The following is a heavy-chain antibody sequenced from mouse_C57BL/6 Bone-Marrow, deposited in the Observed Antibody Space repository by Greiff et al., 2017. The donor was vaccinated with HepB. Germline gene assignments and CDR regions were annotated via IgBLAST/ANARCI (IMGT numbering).Heavy chain of an antibody. CDR1: GYTFTSYG. Sequence: QVQLQQSGAELARPGASVKLSCKASGYTFTSYGISWVKPSTGQGLEWIGEIYPRSGNTYYNEKFKGKATLTADKSSSTAYMELRSLTSEDSAVYFCARYYYGRGGMDYGGQGTSVTVSS. V-gene: IGHV1-81*01. CDR2: IYPRSGNT. J-gene: IGHJ4*01. D-gene: IGHD1-1*01. CDR3: ARYYYGRGGMDY.